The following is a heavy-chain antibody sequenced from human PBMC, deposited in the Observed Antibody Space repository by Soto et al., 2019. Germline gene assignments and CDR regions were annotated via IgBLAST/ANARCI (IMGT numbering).Heavy chain of an antibody. Sequence: EVQLVQSGAEVKKPGESLRISCKGSGYSFTNYWISWVRQMPWKGLEWMGRLDPSDSYTNYSPSFQGHVTISTDKSISTAYLQWSSLKASDTAMYYGARLSSRTSGWSPFDYWGQGTLVTVSS. CDR1: GYSFTNYW. CDR3: ARLSSRTSGWSPFDY. V-gene: IGHV5-10-1*03. J-gene: IGHJ4*02. D-gene: IGHD6-19*01. CDR2: LDPSDSYT.